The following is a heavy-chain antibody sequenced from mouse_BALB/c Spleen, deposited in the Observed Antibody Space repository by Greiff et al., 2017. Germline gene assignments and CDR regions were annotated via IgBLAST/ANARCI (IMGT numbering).Heavy chain of an antibody. CDR1: GYSITSDYA. CDR3: ARKYGKYYFDY. CDR2: ISYSGST. V-gene: IGHV3-2*02. J-gene: IGHJ2*01. D-gene: IGHD2-10*02. Sequence: DVKLVESGPGLVKPSQSLSLTCTVTGYSITSDYAWNWIRQFPGNKLEWMGYISYSGSTSYNPSLKSRISITRDTSKNQFFLQLNSVTTEDTATYYCARKYGKYYFDYWGQGTTLTVSS.